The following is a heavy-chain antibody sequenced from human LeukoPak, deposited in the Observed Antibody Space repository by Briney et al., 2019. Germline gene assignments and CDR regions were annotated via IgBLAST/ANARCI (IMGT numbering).Heavy chain of an antibody. Sequence: PGGSLRLSCATSGFTFDHYAFHWVRQVPGKGLEWVSLISRDGGTTSYGDSVKGRFTISRDNRKNSLYMQMNSLKTEDSALCYCTKEFSGSYENWGQGTLVTVSS. CDR2: ISRDGGTT. J-gene: IGHJ4*02. CDR3: TKEFSGSYEN. CDR1: GFTFDHYA. D-gene: IGHD3-10*01. V-gene: IGHV3-43*02.